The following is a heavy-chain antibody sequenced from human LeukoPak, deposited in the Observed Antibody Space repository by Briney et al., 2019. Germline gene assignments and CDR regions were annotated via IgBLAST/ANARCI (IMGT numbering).Heavy chain of an antibody. J-gene: IGHJ5*02. CDR1: GGSISSYY. V-gene: IGHV4-4*07. CDR3: ARDHPPLLTGVIEYNWFDP. D-gene: IGHD7-27*01. CDR2: IYTSGST. Sequence: SETLPLTCTVSGGSISSYYWSWIRQPAGKGLEWSGRIYTSGSTNYNPSLKSRVTMSVDTSKTQFSLKLSSVTAADTAVYYCARDHPPLLTGVIEYNWFDPWGQGTLVTVSS.